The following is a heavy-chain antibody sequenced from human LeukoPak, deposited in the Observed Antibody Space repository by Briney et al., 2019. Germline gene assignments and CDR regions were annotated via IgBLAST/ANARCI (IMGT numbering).Heavy chain of an antibody. CDR2: INQDGSDK. CDR3: AWYGVTHGLDV. D-gene: IGHD3-10*01. CDR1: GFTFGDYA. V-gene: IGHV3-7*01. J-gene: IGHJ6*02. Sequence: QPGGSLRLSCTASGFTFGDYAMSWVRQAPGKGLEWVANINQDGSDKYYVDSVMGRFTISKDNAKNSVYLQMNSLRPEDTAIYYCAWYGVTHGLDVWGQGTTVTVSS.